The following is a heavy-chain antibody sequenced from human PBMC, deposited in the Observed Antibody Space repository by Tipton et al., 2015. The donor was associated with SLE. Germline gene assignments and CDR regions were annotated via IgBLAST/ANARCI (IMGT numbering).Heavy chain of an antibody. D-gene: IGHD2-21*02. V-gene: IGHV4-34*01. J-gene: IGHJ6*02. Sequence: TLSLTCAVYGGSFSGYYWSWIRQPPGKGLEWIGDINHSGSTNYNPSLKSRVTISVDTSKNQFSLKLSSVTAADTAVYYCATKANPGLPAFLTDVWGQGTTVTVSS. CDR2: INHSGST. CDR1: GGSFSGYY. CDR3: ATKANPGLPAFLTDV.